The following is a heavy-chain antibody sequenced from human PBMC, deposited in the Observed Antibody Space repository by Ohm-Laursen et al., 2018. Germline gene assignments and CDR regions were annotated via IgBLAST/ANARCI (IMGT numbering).Heavy chain of an antibody. D-gene: IGHD4-23*01. CDR1: GLTFSNYV. CDR3: ASYYGGYDP. Sequence: SLRLSCTATGLTFSNYVMSWVRQAPGKGLEWVSSISSSSSYIYYADSVKGRFTISRDNSKNTLYLQMNNLRAEDSAVYYCASYYGGYDPWGQGTLVTVSS. V-gene: IGHV3-21*04. CDR2: ISSSSSYI. J-gene: IGHJ5*02.